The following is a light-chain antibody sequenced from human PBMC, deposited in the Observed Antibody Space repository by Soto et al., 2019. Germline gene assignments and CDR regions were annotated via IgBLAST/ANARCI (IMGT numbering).Light chain of an antibody. J-gene: IGKJ3*01. Sequence: EIVMTQSPATLSVSPGERATLSCRASQSVSSNLAWYQQKPGQAPRLLIYGASTRATGIPARFSGSGSGTELTLTISSLQSEDFAVYYCQQYNNWTPPFTFGPGNKVDIK. V-gene: IGKV3-15*01. CDR1: QSVSSN. CDR3: QQYNNWTPPFT. CDR2: GAS.